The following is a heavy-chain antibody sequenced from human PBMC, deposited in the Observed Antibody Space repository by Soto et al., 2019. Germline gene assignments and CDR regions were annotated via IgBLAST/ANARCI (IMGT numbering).Heavy chain of an antibody. V-gene: IGHV3-23*01. CDR1: GFTFSSYA. CDR3: AKVGSGGSYFESVFYFDY. J-gene: IGHJ4*02. Sequence: GGSLRLSCAASGFTFSSYAMSWVRQAPGKGLEWVSAISGSGGSTYYADSVKGRFTISRDNSKNTLYLQMNSLRAEDTAVYYCAKVGSGGSYFESVFYFDYWGQGTLVTVSS. CDR2: ISGSGGST. D-gene: IGHD1-26*01.